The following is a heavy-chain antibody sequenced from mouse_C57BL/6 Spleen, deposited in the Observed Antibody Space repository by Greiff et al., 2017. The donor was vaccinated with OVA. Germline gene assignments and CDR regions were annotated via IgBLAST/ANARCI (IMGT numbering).Heavy chain of an antibody. CDR3: ARGTTVVASYYFGY. Sequence: EVQRVESGGGLVKPGGSLKLSCAASGFTFSSYAMSWVRQTPEKRLEWVATISDGGSYTYYPDNVKGRFTISRDNAKNNLYLQMSHLKSEDTAMYYCARGTTVVASYYFGYWGQGTTLTVSS. D-gene: IGHD1-1*01. CDR2: ISDGGSYT. V-gene: IGHV5-4*01. CDR1: GFTFSSYA. J-gene: IGHJ2*01.